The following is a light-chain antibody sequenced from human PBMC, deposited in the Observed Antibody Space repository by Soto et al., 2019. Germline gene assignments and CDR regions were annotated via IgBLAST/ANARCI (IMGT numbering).Light chain of an antibody. CDR2: AAS. CDR1: QPIDKY. CDR3: QQTFTLPWT. V-gene: IGKV1-39*01. Sequence: DIQMTQSPSSLSASVGNRVTITCRASQPIDKYLNWYQQKPGRAPNLLLYAASTLKTGVPSRFRGSGSGTDFTLTITSLQPKDFATYFCQQTFTLPWTFGQGTDV. J-gene: IGKJ1*01.